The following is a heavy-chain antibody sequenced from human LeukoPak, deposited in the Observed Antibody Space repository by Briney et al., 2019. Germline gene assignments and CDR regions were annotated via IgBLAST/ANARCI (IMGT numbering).Heavy chain of an antibody. D-gene: IGHD6-19*01. J-gene: IGHJ4*02. Sequence: GESLKISGKGSGYSFTSYWIGWVRQMPGKGLEWIGIIYPGDSDTRYSPSFHGQVTISADKSISTAYLQWSSLKASDTAMYYSARAVAGDYFDYWGQGTLVTVSS. V-gene: IGHV5-51*01. CDR3: ARAVAGDYFDY. CDR2: IYPGDSDT. CDR1: GYSFTSYW.